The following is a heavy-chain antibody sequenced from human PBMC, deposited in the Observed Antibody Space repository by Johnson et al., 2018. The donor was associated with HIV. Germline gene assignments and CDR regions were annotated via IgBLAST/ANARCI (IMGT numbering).Heavy chain of an antibody. J-gene: IGHJ3*02. CDR1: GFTFSSYA. CDR3: AKGIPKGYDSSGYQDAFDI. D-gene: IGHD3-22*01. V-gene: IGHV3-30-3*01. CDR2: ISYDGSNK. Sequence: QVQLVESGGGVVQPGRSLRLSCAASGFTFSSYAMHWVRQAPGKGLEWVAVISYDGSNKYYADSVKGRFTISRENSKNSLYLQMNSLRAEDTALYYCAKGIPKGYDSSGYQDAFDIWGQGTMVTVSS.